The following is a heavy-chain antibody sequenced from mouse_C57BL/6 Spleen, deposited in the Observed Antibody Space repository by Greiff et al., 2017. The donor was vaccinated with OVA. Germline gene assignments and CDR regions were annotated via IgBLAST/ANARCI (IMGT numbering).Heavy chain of an antibody. V-gene: IGHV5-12*01. CDR2: ISNGGGST. CDR3: ARHQDGYSGAMDY. D-gene: IGHD2-3*01. CDR1: GLTFSDYY. J-gene: IGHJ4*01. Sequence: EVKLMESGGGLVQPGGSLKLSCAASGLTFSDYYMYWVRQTPEKRLEWVAYISNGGGSTYYPDTVKGRFTISRDNAKNTLYLQMSRLKSEDTAMYYCARHQDGYSGAMDYWGQGTSVTVSS.